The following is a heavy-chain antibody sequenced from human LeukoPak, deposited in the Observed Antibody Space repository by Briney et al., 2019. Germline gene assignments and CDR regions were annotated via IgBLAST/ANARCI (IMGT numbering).Heavy chain of an antibody. D-gene: IGHD3-22*01. J-gene: IGHJ4*02. V-gene: IGHV3-33*01. CDR3: ARDPYYYDSSGYSYLFDD. CDR1: GFTSSSYG. Sequence: WGSLRLSCAASGFTSSSYGMHWVRQAPGKGLEWVAVIWYDGNNKYYADSVKGRFTISRDNSKNTLYLQMNSLRAEDTALYYCARDPYYYDSSGYSYLFDDWGQGTGVTVSS. CDR2: IWYDGNNK.